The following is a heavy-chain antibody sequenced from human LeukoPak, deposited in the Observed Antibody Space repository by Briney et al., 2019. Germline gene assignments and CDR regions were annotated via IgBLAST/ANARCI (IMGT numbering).Heavy chain of an antibody. Sequence: PGGSLRLSCAASGFTFSSYWMHWVRQAPGKGLEWVSRINIDGSSTSYADSVEGRFTISRDNAKNTLYLQMNSLRAEDTAVYYCARDGVATIPLDYWGQGTVITVSS. CDR1: GFTFSSYW. CDR2: INIDGSST. CDR3: ARDGVATIPLDY. V-gene: IGHV3-74*01. J-gene: IGHJ4*02. D-gene: IGHD5-12*01.